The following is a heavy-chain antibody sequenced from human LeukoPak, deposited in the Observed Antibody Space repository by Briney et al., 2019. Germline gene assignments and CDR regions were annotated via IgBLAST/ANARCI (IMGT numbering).Heavy chain of an antibody. CDR3: ARATPRIYYYGSGSYPDY. Sequence: TSETLSLTCAVYGGSFSGYYWSWIRQPPGKGLEWIGEINHSGSTNYNPSLKSRVTISVDTSKNQFSLKLSSVTAADTAVYYCARATPRIYYYGSGSYPDYWGQGTLVTVSS. D-gene: IGHD3-10*01. J-gene: IGHJ4*02. CDR1: GGSFSGYY. CDR2: INHSGST. V-gene: IGHV4-34*01.